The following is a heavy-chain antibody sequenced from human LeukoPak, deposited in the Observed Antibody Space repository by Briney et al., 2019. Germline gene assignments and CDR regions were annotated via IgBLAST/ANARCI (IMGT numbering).Heavy chain of an antibody. V-gene: IGHV4-30-4*08. Sequence: PSQTLSLTCTVSGGSISSGDYYWRWIRQPPGKGLEWIGYIYYSGSTYYNPSLKSRVTISVDTSKNQFSLKLSSVTAADTAVYYCARDHYGSGMFDYWGQGTLVTVSS. CDR2: IYYSGST. CDR3: ARDHYGSGMFDY. J-gene: IGHJ4*02. D-gene: IGHD3-10*01. CDR1: GGSISSGDYY.